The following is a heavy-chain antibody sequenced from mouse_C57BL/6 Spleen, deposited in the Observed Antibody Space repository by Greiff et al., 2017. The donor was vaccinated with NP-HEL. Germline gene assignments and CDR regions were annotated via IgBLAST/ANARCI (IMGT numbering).Heavy chain of an antibody. V-gene: IGHV3-6*01. CDR3: ARGGDGYYYAMDY. CDR2: ISYDGSN. CDR1: GYSITSGYY. Sequence: VQLQQSGPGLVKPSQSLSLTCSVTGYSITSGYYWNWIRQFPGNKLEWMGYISYDGSNNYNPSLKNRISITRDTSKNQFFLKLNSVTTEDTATYYCARGGDGYYYAMDYWGQGTSVTVSS. J-gene: IGHJ4*01. D-gene: IGHD2-3*01.